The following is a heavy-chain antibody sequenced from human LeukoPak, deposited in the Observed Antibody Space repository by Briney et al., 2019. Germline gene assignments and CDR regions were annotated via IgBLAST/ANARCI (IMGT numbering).Heavy chain of an antibody. Sequence: GGSLRLSCTASGFTFGDYAMSWVRQAPGKGLEWVGFIRSKAYGGTTEYAASVKGRFTISGDDSKSIAYLQMNSLKTEDTAVYYCTRLRPYYYDSSGSFDYWGQGTLVTVSS. CDR3: TRLRPYYYDSSGSFDY. CDR1: GFTFGDYA. V-gene: IGHV3-49*04. D-gene: IGHD3-22*01. CDR2: IRSKAYGGTT. J-gene: IGHJ4*02.